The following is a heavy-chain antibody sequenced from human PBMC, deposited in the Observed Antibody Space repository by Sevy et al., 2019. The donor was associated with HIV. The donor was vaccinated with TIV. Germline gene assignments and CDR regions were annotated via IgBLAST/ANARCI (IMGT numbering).Heavy chain of an antibody. CDR3: TRGPNTPMALVGSSPSWFDP. Sequence: GGSLRLSCTTSGFTFGDYAMSWFRQAPGKGLEWVGLIRSKAYGGTTEYAASVKGRFTISRDDSKSIAYLQMNSLKTEDTAIYFCTRGPNTPMALVGSSPSWFDPWGQGTLVTVSS. D-gene: IGHD5-18*01. V-gene: IGHV3-49*03. CDR1: GFTFGDYA. CDR2: IRSKAYGGTT. J-gene: IGHJ5*02.